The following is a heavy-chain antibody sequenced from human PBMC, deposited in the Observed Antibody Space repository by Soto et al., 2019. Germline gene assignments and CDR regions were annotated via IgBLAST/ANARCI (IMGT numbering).Heavy chain of an antibody. D-gene: IGHD5-12*01. CDR2: ISYDGSNR. Sequence: QVQLVESGGGVVQPGRSLRLSCAASGFTFSNFGIHWVRQAPGKGLEWVAVISYDGSNRYYGDSVKGRFTISRDNSKNTLYLQMNSLRAEDTAVYYCAKDVYSRYVQRGDYYGMDVWGQGTTVTVSS. CDR1: GFTFSNFG. CDR3: AKDVYSRYVQRGDYYGMDV. V-gene: IGHV3-30*18. J-gene: IGHJ6*02.